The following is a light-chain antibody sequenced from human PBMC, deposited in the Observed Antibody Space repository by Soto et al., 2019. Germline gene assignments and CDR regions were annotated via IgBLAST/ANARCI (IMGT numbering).Light chain of an antibody. CDR1: QSVSSSS. Sequence: EIVLTQSPCTLSLSPGQRATLSCSASQSVSSSSLAWYQQRPGQAPRLLIYRASRRATGIPDRFSGSGSGSDFTLTISRLEPEDFAVYYCQHYGASPKYTFGQGTKLEIK. CDR2: RAS. CDR3: QHYGASPKYT. J-gene: IGKJ2*01. V-gene: IGKV3-20*01.